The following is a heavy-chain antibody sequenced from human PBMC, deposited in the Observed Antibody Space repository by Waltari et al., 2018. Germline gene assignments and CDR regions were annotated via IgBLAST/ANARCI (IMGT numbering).Heavy chain of an antibody. CDR3: ARVWDYGYYYYGMDV. J-gene: IGHJ6*02. Sequence: QVQLVQSGAEVKKPGSSVKVSCKASGGTFSSYAISWVRQAPGQGLEWMGRIIPIFGTANYAQKCQGRVTITADKSTSTAYMELSSLRSEDTAVYYCARVWDYGYYYYGMDVWGQGTTVTVSS. CDR1: GGTFSSYA. V-gene: IGHV1-69*08. D-gene: IGHD4-17*01. CDR2: IIPIFGTA.